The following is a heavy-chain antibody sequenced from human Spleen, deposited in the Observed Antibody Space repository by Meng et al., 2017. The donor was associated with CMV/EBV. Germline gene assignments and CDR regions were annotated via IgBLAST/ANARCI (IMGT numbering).Heavy chain of an antibody. Sequence: GESLKISCTASGFTFSSYAMHWVRQAPGRGLEWVAVISYDGSNAYYPNTVKGRFTISRDNSKKTVYLQMNSLRVEDMGVYYCVRERIDDYGYFPFDNWGQGTLVTVSS. V-gene: IGHV3-30-3*01. CDR1: GFTFSSYA. CDR3: VRERIDDYGYFPFDN. J-gene: IGHJ4*02. D-gene: IGHD4-17*01. CDR2: ISYDGSNA.